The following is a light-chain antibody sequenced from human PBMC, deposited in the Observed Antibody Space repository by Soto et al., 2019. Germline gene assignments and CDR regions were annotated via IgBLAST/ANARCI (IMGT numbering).Light chain of an antibody. CDR2: DAS. Sequence: DIQMTQSPSTLSASVVDSVTITCRASQSITIWLAWYQQKPGKAPKLLIYDASSLEGGVPSRFSGSGSGTEFTLTISGLQPDDVGTYYCQQYNTHSGTFGQGTKVDIK. V-gene: IGKV1-5*01. CDR3: QQYNTHSGT. CDR1: QSITIW. J-gene: IGKJ1*01.